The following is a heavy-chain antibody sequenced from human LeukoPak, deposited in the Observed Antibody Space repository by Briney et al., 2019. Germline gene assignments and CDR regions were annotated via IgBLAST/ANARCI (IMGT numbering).Heavy chain of an antibody. D-gene: IGHD1-14*01. CDR2: INHSGST. V-gene: IGHV4-34*01. CDR1: GGSFSGYY. J-gene: IGHJ4*02. CDR3: ARRTAASPAAGYFDY. Sequence: RASETLSLTCAVYGGSFSGYYWSWIRQPPGKGLEWIGEINHSGSTNYNPSLKSRVTISVDTSKNQFSLKLSSVTAADTAVYYCARRTAASPAAGYFDYWGQGTLVTVSS.